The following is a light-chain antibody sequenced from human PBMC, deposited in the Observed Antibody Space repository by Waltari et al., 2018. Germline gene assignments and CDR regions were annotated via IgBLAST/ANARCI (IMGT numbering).Light chain of an antibody. CDR1: QSVLESSNSKNS. Sequence: DIVMTKSPDSLAVSLGERAAITCESSQSVLESSNSKNSLAWYQQKPGQRPKPLIYWASTRKSGVPDRFSGSGSGTDFTLIINSLQAEDVAVYFCQQYSTSPPTFGPGTRVDL. J-gene: IGKJ3*01. CDR2: WAS. CDR3: QQYSTSPPT. V-gene: IGKV4-1*01.